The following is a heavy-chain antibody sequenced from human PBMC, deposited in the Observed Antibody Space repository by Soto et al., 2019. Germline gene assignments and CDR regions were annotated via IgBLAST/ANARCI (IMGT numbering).Heavy chain of an antibody. CDR2: ISYDGSNK. CDR1: GFTFSSYG. Sequence: GGSLRLSCAASGFTFSSYGMHWVRQAPGKGLEWVAVISYDGSNKYYADSVKGRFTISRDNSKNTLYLQMNSLRAEDTAVYYCAKGFPVIAAAHFDYWGQGTLVTVSS. V-gene: IGHV3-30*18. CDR3: AKGFPVIAAAHFDY. J-gene: IGHJ4*02. D-gene: IGHD6-13*01.